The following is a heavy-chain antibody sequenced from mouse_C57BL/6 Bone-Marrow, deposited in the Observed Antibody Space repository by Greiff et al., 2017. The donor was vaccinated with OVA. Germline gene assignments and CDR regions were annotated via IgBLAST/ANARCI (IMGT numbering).Heavy chain of an antibody. D-gene: IGHD1-1*01. Sequence: EVKLLESGGDLVKPGGSLKLSCAASGFTFSSYGMSWVRQTPDKRLEWVATISSGGSYTYYPDSVKGRFTISRDNANNTLYLQLSSLKSEDTAMYYCARQIYYYGSSEPDWYFDVWGTGTTVTVSS. J-gene: IGHJ1*03. CDR2: ISSGGSYT. CDR3: ARQIYYYGSSEPDWYFDV. V-gene: IGHV5-6*01. CDR1: GFTFSSYG.